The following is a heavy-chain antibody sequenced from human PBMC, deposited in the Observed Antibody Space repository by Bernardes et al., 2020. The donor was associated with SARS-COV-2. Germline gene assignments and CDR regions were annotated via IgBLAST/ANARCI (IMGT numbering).Heavy chain of an antibody. J-gene: IGHJ4*02. CDR3: ARDLEWEVLGRHFYDF. CDR1: GFTFSDYR. Sequence: GGSLRLSCGASGFTFSDYRMSWVRQAPGKGLEWVSSISSSSTYIYYTDSVKGRFAISRDNAKKSLYLQMNSLKAEDTAVYYCARDLEWEVLGRHFYDFWGQGTLVTVSS. CDR2: ISSSSTYI. V-gene: IGHV3-21*01. D-gene: IGHD1-26*01.